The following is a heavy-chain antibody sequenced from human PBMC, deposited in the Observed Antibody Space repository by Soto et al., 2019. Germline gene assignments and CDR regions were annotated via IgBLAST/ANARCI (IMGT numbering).Heavy chain of an antibody. D-gene: IGHD1-26*01. CDR2: INSDGSST. CDR1: GFTFSSYW. V-gene: IGHV3-74*01. Sequence: GESLKISCAASGFTFSSYWMHWVRQAPGKGLVWVSRINSDGSSTSYADSVKGRFTISRDNAKNTLYLQMNSLRAEDTAVYYCARADFSSGSYYAFDIWGQGTMVTVSS. J-gene: IGHJ3*02. CDR3: ARADFSSGSYYAFDI.